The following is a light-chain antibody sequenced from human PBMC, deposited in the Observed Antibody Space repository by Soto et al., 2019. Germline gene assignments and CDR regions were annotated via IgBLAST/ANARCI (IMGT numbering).Light chain of an antibody. V-gene: IGKV1-39*01. CDR2: AAS. CDR3: QQSYSTPIT. Sequence: DIQMTQSPSTLSASVGDRVTITCRASQSIGTSLAWYQQMPGKAPKLLIYAASSLQSGVPSRFSGSGSGTDFTLTISSLQPEDFATYYCQQSYSTPITFGQGTRLEIK. CDR1: QSIGTS. J-gene: IGKJ5*01.